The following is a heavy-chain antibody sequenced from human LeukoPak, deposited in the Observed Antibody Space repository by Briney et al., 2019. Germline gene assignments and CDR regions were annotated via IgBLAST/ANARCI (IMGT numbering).Heavy chain of an antibody. CDR1: GGSISSGDYY. CDR2: IYYSGST. CDR3: ARVIGFWSGSSLFDY. D-gene: IGHD3-3*01. Sequence: SETLSLTCTVSGGSISSGDYYWSWIRQPPGKGLEWIGYIYYSGSTYYNLSLKSRVTISVDTSKNQFSLKLSSVTAADTAVYYCARVIGFWSGSSLFDYWGQGTLVTVSS. J-gene: IGHJ4*02. V-gene: IGHV4-30-4*08.